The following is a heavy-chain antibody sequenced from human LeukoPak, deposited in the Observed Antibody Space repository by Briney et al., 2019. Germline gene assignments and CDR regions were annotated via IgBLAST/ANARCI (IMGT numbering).Heavy chain of an antibody. J-gene: IGHJ4*02. D-gene: IGHD2-2*01. CDR2: INPNSGGA. V-gene: IGHV1-2*02. Sequence: ASVKVSCKASGYTFTGYYMHWVRQAPGQGLEWMGWINPNSGGANYAQKFQGRVTMTRDTSISTAYMELSRLRSDDTAVYYCARGVIVVVPAAPGYWGQGTLVTVSS. CDR3: ARGVIVVVPAAPGY. CDR1: GYTFTGYY.